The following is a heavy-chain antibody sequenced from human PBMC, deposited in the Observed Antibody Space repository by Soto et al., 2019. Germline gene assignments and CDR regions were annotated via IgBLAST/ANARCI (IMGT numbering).Heavy chain of an antibody. CDR2: ISSSGSTI. CDR3: ARDEYSYGFGY. D-gene: IGHD5-18*01. CDR1: GFTFSYYY. Sequence: GGSRRLSCAASGFTFSYYYMSWSRQAPGKGLEWVSYISSSGSTIYYADSVKGRFTISRDNAKNSLYLQMNSLRAEDTAVYYCARDEYSYGFGYWGQGTLVTVSS. J-gene: IGHJ4*02. V-gene: IGHV3-11*01.